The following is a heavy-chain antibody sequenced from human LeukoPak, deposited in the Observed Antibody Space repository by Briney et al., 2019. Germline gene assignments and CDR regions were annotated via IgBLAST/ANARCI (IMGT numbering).Heavy chain of an antibody. V-gene: IGHV4-59*01. CDR3: ARYYGSYSWFDP. J-gene: IGHJ5*02. D-gene: IGHD3-10*01. Sequence: PSETLSLTCNVSGGSISSYYWTWVRQPPGKGLEWVGYISYSGSTNYNPSLKSRVTISIDMSKNQFSLNLSSVTAADTAVYYCARYYGSYSWFDPWGQGTLVTVSS. CDR1: GGSISSYY. CDR2: ISYSGST.